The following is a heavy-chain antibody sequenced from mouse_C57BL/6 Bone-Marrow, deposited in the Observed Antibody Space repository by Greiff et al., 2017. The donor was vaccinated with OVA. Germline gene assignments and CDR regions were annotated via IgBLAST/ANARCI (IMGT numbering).Heavy chain of an antibody. CDR3: TKGLPYYFDY. Sequence: EVQLQESGGGLVQPGGSMKLSCAASGFTFSDAWMDWVRQSPEKGLEWVAEIRNKANNHATYYAESVKGRFTISRDDSKSSVYLQMNSLRAEDTGIYYCTKGLPYYFDYWGQGTTLTVSS. CDR2: IRNKANNHAT. J-gene: IGHJ2*01. D-gene: IGHD2-4*01. CDR1: GFTFSDAW. V-gene: IGHV6-6*01.